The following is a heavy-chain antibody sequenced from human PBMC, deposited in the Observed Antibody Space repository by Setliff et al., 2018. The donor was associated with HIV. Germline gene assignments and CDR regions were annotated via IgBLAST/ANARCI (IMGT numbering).Heavy chain of an antibody. CDR2: IHISGAN. D-gene: IGHD3-10*01. V-gene: IGHV4-61*02. CDR3: ARDNSYYYGSGSHYWYGMDV. J-gene: IGHJ6*01. CDR1: GGSTSSGSYY. Sequence: SETLSLTCTVSGGSTSSGSYYWSWIRQPAGKGLEYIGRIHISGANNYNPSLASRLTISVDTSKNQISLKLSSVTAADTAVYYCARDNSYYYGSGSHYWYGMDVWGQGTTVTVSS.